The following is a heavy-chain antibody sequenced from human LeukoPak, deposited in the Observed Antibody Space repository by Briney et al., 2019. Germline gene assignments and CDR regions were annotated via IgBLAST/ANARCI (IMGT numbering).Heavy chain of an antibody. CDR1: GFTFSNYA. V-gene: IGHV3-30*18. D-gene: IGHD6-13*01. CDR3: VKDMKIKAAGYYFDY. Sequence: GGSLRLSCAGSGFTFSNYAMTWVRQAPGKGLEWVAVIANDGRDKKYADSVRGRFTISRDNSKNTVYLQMNSLRAEDTAVFYCVKDMKIKAAGYYFDYWGQGTLVTVSS. J-gene: IGHJ4*02. CDR2: IANDGRDK.